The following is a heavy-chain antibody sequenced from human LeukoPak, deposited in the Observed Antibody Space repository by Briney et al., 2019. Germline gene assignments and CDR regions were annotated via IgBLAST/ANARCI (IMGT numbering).Heavy chain of an antibody. V-gene: IGHV4-59*12. CDR1: GGSISSYY. CDR3: ARDRRVRVSSYYYYYMDV. J-gene: IGHJ6*03. CDR2: IYYSGST. D-gene: IGHD3-10*01. Sequence: PSETLSLTCTVSGGSISSYYWSWIRQPPGKGLEWIGYIYYSGSTNYNPSLKSRVTMSVDTSKNQFSLKLSSVTAADTAVYYCARDRRVRVSSYYYYYMDVWGKGTTVTISS.